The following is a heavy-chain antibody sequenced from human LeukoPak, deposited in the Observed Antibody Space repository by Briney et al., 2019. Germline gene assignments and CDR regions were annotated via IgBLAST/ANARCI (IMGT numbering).Heavy chain of an antibody. V-gene: IGHV3-33*01. D-gene: IGHD3-22*01. CDR3: ARARNNYDSSGYSALDC. J-gene: IGHJ4*02. CDR1: GLLFSSHG. Sequence: GRSLRLSCAASSGLLFSSHGMHWVRQAPGKGLEGVAVILYDGSNKCYADSVKGRFTISRDNSKNTLYLQMDSLRAEDTAVYYCARARNNYDSSGYSALDCWGQGTLVTVSS. CDR2: ILYDGSNK.